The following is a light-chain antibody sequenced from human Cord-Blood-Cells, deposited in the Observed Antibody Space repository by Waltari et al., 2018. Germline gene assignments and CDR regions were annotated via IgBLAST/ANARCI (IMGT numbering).Light chain of an antibody. CDR3: QQYNSYSST. J-gene: IGKJ2*01. CDR1: QSISSW. Sequence: DIQMTQSPSTLSASVGDRVTTTCRASQSISSWLAWYQQKPGKAPTLLVYKASRVESGVPSRFISSGSGTEVTLTISSLQPDDFATYYCQQYNSYSSTFGQGTKLEIK. CDR2: KAS. V-gene: IGKV1-5*03.